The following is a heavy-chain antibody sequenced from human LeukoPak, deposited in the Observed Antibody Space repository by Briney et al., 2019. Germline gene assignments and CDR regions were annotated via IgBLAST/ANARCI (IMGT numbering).Heavy chain of an antibody. CDR2: ISYDGSNK. D-gene: IGHD3-10*01. CDR1: GFTFSSYA. CDR3: ASYGSGSYSGY. Sequence: PGRSLRLSCAASGFTFSSYAMHWVRQAPGKGLEWVAVISYDGSNKYYADSVKGRFTISRDNSKNTLYLQMNSLRAEDTAVYYCASYGSGSYSGYWGQGTLVTVSS. V-gene: IGHV3-30*14. J-gene: IGHJ4*02.